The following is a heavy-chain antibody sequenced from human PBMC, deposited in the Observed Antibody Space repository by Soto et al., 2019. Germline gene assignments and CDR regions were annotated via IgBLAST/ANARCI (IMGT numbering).Heavy chain of an antibody. D-gene: IGHD3-9*01. CDR2: MFYSGST. CDR1: GGSISSSSHY. Sequence: ETLSLTCTVSGGSISSSSHYWGWIRQPPGKGLEWIGSMFYSGSTYYNPSLKSRVTISVDTSRNQFSLKLSSVTAADTAVYYCSRRESYDILTGYYYFDYWGQGTMVTVSS. CDR3: SRRESYDILTGYYYFDY. V-gene: IGHV4-39*01. J-gene: IGHJ4*02.